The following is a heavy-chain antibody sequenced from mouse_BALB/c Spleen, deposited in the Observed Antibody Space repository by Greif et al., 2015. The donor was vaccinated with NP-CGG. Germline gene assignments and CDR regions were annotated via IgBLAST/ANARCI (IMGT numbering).Heavy chain of an antibody. J-gene: IGHJ4*01. D-gene: IGHD2-3*01. Sequence: SGAELVKPGASVKLSCKASGYTFTSYWMHWEKQRPGQGLEWIGEINPSNGRTNYNEKFKSKATLTVDKSSSTAYMQLSSLTSEDSAVYYCAIYDGYYYYAMDYWGQGTSVTVSS. CDR3: AIYDGYYYYAMDY. V-gene: IGHV1S81*02. CDR2: INPSNGRT. CDR1: GYTFTSYW.